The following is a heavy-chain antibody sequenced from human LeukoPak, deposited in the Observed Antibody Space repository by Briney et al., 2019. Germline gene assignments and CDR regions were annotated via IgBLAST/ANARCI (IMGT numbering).Heavy chain of an antibody. CDR1: GGSNSSSSYY. CDR2: IHYSGST. Sequence: SETLSLTCTVSGGSNSSSSYYWGWIRQPPGKGLEWIGSIHYSGSTYYNPSLKSRVTISVDTSKNQFSLKLSSVTAADTAVYYCARKSLGYWYFDLWGRGTLVTLST. CDR3: ARKSLGYWYFDL. D-gene: IGHD6-19*01. V-gene: IGHV4-39*01. J-gene: IGHJ2*01.